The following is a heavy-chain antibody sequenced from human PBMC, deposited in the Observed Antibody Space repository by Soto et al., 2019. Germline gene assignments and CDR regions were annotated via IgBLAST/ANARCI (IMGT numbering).Heavy chain of an antibody. CDR3: ARVDLGEEETAMGHDY. V-gene: IGHV1-69*12. Sequence: QVQLVQSGAEVKKPGSSVKVSCKASGGTFSSYAISWVRQAPGQGLEWMGGIIPIFGTANYAQKFQGRVTITADESTSTAYMERSSLRSEDTAVYYCARVDLGEEETAMGHDYWGQGTLVTVSS. J-gene: IGHJ4*02. CDR2: IIPIFGTA. CDR1: GGTFSSYA. D-gene: IGHD5-18*01.